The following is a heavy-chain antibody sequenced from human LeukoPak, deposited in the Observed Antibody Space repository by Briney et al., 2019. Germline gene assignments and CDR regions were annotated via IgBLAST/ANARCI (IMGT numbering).Heavy chain of an antibody. D-gene: IGHD2-8*02. V-gene: IGHV3-74*01. CDR2: INSDGRTT. CDR1: GFIFRRYW. CDR3: AREGECAGGTCSDPSRELDV. Sequence: GGSLRLSCAVSGFIFRRYWMHWVRQVPGKGLVWVSRINSDGRTTRYADSVKGRFTISRDNAKNTLYLQVNSLRAEDTAIYYCAREGECAGGTCSDPSRELDVWGQGTTVTVSS. J-gene: IGHJ6*02.